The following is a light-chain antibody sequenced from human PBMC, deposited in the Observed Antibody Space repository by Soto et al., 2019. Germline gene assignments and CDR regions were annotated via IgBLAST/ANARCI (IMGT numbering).Light chain of an antibody. Sequence: DIVMTQSPDSLAVSLGERATINCKSTQSVLYSSNNKNYLAWYQQKVGQPPKLLIYWASTRESGVPDRFSGSGSGTDFTLTISSLEAEDVAVYYCQQYYTSPITFGQGTRLEIK. CDR3: QQYYTSPIT. CDR2: WAS. J-gene: IGKJ5*01. CDR1: QSVLYSSNNKNY. V-gene: IGKV4-1*01.